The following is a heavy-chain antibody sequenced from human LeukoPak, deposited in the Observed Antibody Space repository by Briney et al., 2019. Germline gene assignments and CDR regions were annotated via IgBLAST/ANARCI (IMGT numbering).Heavy chain of an antibody. J-gene: IGHJ4*02. Sequence: PSETLSLTCAVYGGSFSGYYWSWIRQPPGKGLEWIGEINHSGSTNYNPSLKSRVTISVDTSKNQFSLKLSSVTAADTAVYYCARGKWHNYFDYWAREPWSPSPQ. CDR3: ARGKWHNYFDY. CDR2: INHSGST. D-gene: IGHD5-12*01. V-gene: IGHV4-34*01. CDR1: GGSFSGYY.